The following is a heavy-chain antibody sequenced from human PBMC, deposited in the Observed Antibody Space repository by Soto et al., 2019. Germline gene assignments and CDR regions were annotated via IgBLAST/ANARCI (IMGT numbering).Heavy chain of an antibody. CDR2: IYYSGST. V-gene: IGHV4-59*01. Sequence: PSETLSLTCTVSGGSISSYYWSWIRHPPGKGLEWIGYIYYSGSTNYNPSLKSRVTISVDTSKNQFSLKLSSVTAADTAVYYCARARQWLVLPYFDYWGQGTLVTVSS. CDR1: GGSISSYY. D-gene: IGHD6-19*01. CDR3: ARARQWLVLPYFDY. J-gene: IGHJ4*02.